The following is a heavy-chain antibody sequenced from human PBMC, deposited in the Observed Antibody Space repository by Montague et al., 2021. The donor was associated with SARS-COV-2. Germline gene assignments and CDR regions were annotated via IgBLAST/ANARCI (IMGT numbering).Heavy chain of an antibody. CDR2: IYYSGST. CDR3: ARVPYSSSGFFYYYYGIDV. J-gene: IGHJ6*02. V-gene: IGHV4-61*01. CDR1: GASVRSGNSY. Sequence: SETLSLTCTVSGASVRSGNSYWNWIRQPPGKGLEWIGHIYYSGSTNYNPSLKSRVTISVDTSKNQFSLKLSSVTAADTAVYYCARVPYSSSGFFYYYYGIDVWGQGTTVTVSS. D-gene: IGHD6-6*01.